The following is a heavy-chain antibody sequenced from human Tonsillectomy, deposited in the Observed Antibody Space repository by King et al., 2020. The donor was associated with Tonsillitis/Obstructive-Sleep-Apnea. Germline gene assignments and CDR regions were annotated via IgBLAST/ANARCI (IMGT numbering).Heavy chain of an antibody. V-gene: IGHV5-51*03. CDR2: IYPGDSDT. D-gene: IGHD2-2*01. Sequence: QLVQSGAEVKKPGESLKISCKGSGYSFTSYWIGWVRQMPGKGLEWMGIIYPGDSDTRYSPSFQGQVTISADKSISTAYLQWSSLKASEPAMYYCASAAVVVPAADYYFDYWGQGTLVTVSS. J-gene: IGHJ4*02. CDR1: GYSFTSYW. CDR3: ASAAVVVPAADYYFDY.